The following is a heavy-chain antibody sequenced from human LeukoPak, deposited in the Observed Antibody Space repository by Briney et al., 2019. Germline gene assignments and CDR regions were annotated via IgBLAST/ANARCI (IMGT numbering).Heavy chain of an antibody. V-gene: IGHV3-21*01. J-gene: IGHJ3*01. D-gene: IGHD1-14*01. CDR1: RFTFSDYT. Sequence: KAGGSLRLSCAASRFTFSDYTMNWVRQAPGKGLQWVSSISSSSSYIHYADSVKGRFTISRDNAKNSLYLQMNSLRAEDTAVYYCARHTNLLRPASDAFAFWGQGTMVTVSS. CDR2: ISSSSSYI. CDR3: ARHTNLLRPASDAFAF.